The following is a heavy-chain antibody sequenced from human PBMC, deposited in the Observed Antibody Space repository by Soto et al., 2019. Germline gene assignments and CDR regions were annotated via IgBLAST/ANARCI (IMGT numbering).Heavy chain of an antibody. D-gene: IGHD3-10*01. CDR2: INPSGGST. CDR1: GYTFTSDY. Sequence: ASVKVSCKASGYTFTSDYTHWVRQAPGQGLEWMGIINPSGGSTSYAQKFQGRVTMTRDTSTSTVYMELSSLRSEDTAVYYCARSWETGFGELLDFGTTYGMDVWGQGTTVTVSS. J-gene: IGHJ6*02. CDR3: ARSWETGFGELLDFGTTYGMDV. V-gene: IGHV1-46*01.